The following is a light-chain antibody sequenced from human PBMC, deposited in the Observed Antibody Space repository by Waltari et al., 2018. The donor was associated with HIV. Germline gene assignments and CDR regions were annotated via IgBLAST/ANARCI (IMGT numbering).Light chain of an antibody. Sequence: QSALTQPRSVSGSPGQAVTIPCTGTSSDVGGYNYVSWYQQPPGKAPKLIISDVSQRPSGVPDRFSGSKSANTASLAISGLQADDEADYYCCSYAGSYTYVLFGGGTQLTVL. CDR3: CSYAGSYTYVL. J-gene: IGLJ2*01. V-gene: IGLV2-11*01. CDR2: DVS. CDR1: SSDVGGYNY.